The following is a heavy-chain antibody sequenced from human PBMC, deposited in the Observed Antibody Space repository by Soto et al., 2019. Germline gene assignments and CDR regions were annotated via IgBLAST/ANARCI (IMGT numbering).Heavy chain of an antibody. CDR2: ISWNGANI. Sequence: GGSLRLSCAASGFTFDDYGMHWVRQAPGKGLEWVSGISWNGANIDYADSVKGRFTISRDNAKNSLYLQMNSLRAEDTALYYCAKDGKKQQLYCYYYMDAWGKGTTVTVSS. CDR3: AKDGKKQQLYCYYYMDA. J-gene: IGHJ6*03. CDR1: GFTFDDYG. D-gene: IGHD6-13*01. V-gene: IGHV3-9*01.